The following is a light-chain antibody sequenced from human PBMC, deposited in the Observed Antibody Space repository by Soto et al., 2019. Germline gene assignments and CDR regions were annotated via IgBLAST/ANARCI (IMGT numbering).Light chain of an antibody. J-gene: IGKJ4*01. Sequence: DIQMTQSPSSLSASVEDRVTITPGASQGISNYLAWYQQKPGKVPKLLIYAASTLQSGVPSRFSGSGSGTDFTLTISSLQTEDVATYYCKKYNSAPLTFGGGTKVDIK. CDR1: QGISNY. CDR2: AAS. V-gene: IGKV1-27*01. CDR3: KKYNSAPLT.